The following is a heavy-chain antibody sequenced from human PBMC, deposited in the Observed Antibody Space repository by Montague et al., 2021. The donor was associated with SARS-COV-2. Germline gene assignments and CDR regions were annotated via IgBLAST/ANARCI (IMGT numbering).Heavy chain of an antibody. CDR3: ARRTDILTGYYDY. V-gene: IGHV4-59*01. Sequence: SETLSLTCTVSGGSISTYYWSWIRQPPGKGLEWIGYIYYSGSTNYNPSLKSRVTLSLDAAKNHFSLWLSSVTAADTAVYYCARRTDILTGYYDYWGQGTLVTVSS. J-gene: IGHJ4*02. CDR1: GGSISTYY. CDR2: IYYSGST. D-gene: IGHD3-9*01.